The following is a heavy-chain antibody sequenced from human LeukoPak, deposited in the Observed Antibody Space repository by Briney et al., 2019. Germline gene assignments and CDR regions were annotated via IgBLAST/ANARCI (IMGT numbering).Heavy chain of an antibody. CDR1: GFTFSNYE. Sequence: GGSLRLSCAASGFTFSNYEMNWVRQAPGKGLEWMSHISNTGDIIHYADSVEGRFTISRDNAKNSLYLQMDSLRAEDTAVYYCAKDATAAVGTVYMDVWGKGTTVTISS. D-gene: IGHD6-13*01. CDR2: ISNTGDII. J-gene: IGHJ6*03. CDR3: AKDATAAVGTVYMDV. V-gene: IGHV3-48*03.